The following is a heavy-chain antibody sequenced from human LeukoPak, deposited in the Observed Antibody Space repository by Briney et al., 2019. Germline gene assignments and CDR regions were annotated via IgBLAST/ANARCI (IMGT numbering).Heavy chain of an antibody. V-gene: IGHV3-64D*06. J-gene: IGHJ6*04. D-gene: IGHD3-10*01. CDR3: ARIHYYGSGSLQYYGMDV. Sequence: SGGSLRLSCSASGFTFSASAMHWVRQAPGKGLQFVSAITTNGRSTYYADSVKGRFTISRDNSENTLYLQMSSLRAEDTAVYYCARIHYYGSGSLQYYGMDVWGKGTTVTVSS. CDR1: GFTFSASA. CDR2: ITTNGRST.